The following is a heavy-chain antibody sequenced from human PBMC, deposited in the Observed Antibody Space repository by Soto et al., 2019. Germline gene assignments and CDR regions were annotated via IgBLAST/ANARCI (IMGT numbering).Heavy chain of an antibody. CDR1: GFTFSDYT. Sequence: PGGSLRLSCAASGFTFSDYTMNWVRQAPGKGLEWVSHISWGGSTTYYADSVKGRFTISRDNAKNSLYLQMNSLRDEDTAVYYCARESDYDIFNGYLKYGMDVWGQGTPVTVPS. V-gene: IGHV3-48*02. D-gene: IGHD3-9*01. CDR3: ARESDYDIFNGYLKYGMDV. J-gene: IGHJ6*02. CDR2: ISWGGSTT.